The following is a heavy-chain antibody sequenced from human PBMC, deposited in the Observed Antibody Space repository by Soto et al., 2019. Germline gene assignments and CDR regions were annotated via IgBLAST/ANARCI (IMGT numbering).Heavy chain of an antibody. D-gene: IGHD2-2*01. CDR1: GFTFSSYA. Sequence: PGGSLRLSCAASGFTFSSYAMSWVRQAPGKGLEWVSAISGSGGSTYYADSVKGRFTISRDNSKNTLYLQMNSLRAEDTAVYYCAKDPRYCSSTSCYVYYYYYMDVWGKRTTVTVSS. CDR2: ISGSGGST. CDR3: AKDPRYCSSTSCYVYYYYYMDV. V-gene: IGHV3-23*01. J-gene: IGHJ6*03.